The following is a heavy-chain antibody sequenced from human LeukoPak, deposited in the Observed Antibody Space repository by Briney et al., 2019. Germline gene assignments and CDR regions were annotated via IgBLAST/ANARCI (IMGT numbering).Heavy chain of an antibody. CDR3: ARGCGGDCYPFDS. D-gene: IGHD2-21*02. V-gene: IGHV3-30*02. CDR1: GFTFSSYG. J-gene: IGHJ4*02. Sequence: GGSLRLSCAASGFTFSSYGMHWVRQAPGKGLEWVSFIRYDGSNKYYADSVKGRFTISRDNSKNTLYLQMNSLRAEDTAVYYCARGCGGDCYPFDSWGQGTLVTVSS. CDR2: IRYDGSNK.